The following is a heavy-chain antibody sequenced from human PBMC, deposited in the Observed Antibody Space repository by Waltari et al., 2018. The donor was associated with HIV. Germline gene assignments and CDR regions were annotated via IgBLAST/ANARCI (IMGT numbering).Heavy chain of an antibody. CDR2: IKEDGSEI. CDR3: ARRQQLTD. CDR1: GFPFSRSC. V-gene: IGHV3-7*01. D-gene: IGHD6-13*01. J-gene: IGHJ4*02. Sequence: EVRLVESGGGLDQPGGSLRLSCEAHGFPFSRSCMTWGRQAPGKGLEWVANIKEDGSEIHYVDSVKGRFTISRDNAKNSLYLQMNSLRAEDTAVYYCARRQQLTDWGQGTLVTVSS.